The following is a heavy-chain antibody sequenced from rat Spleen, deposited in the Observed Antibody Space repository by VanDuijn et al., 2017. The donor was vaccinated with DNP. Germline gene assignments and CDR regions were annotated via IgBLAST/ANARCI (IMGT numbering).Heavy chain of an antibody. J-gene: IGHJ2*01. CDR1: GFTFSAYY. V-gene: IGHV5-22*01. D-gene: IGHD4-3*01. CDR2: IGSAAYAP. CDR3: VRWNSGHFDY. Sequence: EVQLVESGGGLVQPGRSLKLSCAASGFTFSAYYMAWVRQAPAQGLEWVAYIGSAAYAPYYGYSVKGRFTISRDNAKSTLYLQMNSLRSEDMATYYCVRWNSGHFDYWGQGVMVTVSS.